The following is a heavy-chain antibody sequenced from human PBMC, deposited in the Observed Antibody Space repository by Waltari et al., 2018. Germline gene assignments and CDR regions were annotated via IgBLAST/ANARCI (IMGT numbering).Heavy chain of an antibody. J-gene: IGHJ4*02. D-gene: IGHD1-26*01. CDR3: ARGEGGDY. Sequence: EVQLVESGGGLVQPGGSLRLRCAASVFTFSSYWRSWVRQAPGKGLEWVANIKQDGSEKYYVDSVKGRFTISRDNAKNSLYLQMNSLRAEDTAVYYCARGEGGDYWGQGTLVTVSS. CDR2: IKQDGSEK. CDR1: VFTFSSYW. V-gene: IGHV3-7*01.